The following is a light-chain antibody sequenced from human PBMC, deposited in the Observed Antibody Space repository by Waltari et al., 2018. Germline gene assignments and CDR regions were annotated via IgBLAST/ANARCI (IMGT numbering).Light chain of an antibody. CDR1: QVINNW. CDR2: GAS. Sequence: DIQMTQSPSSVSASVGVRVIITCRASQVINNWLAWYQQKPGKSPKLLIYGASVLQSGVPSRFSGSGSGTDFTLTISNLQPEDFATYFCQQGDSFPPTFGQGTKVEV. CDR3: QQGDSFPPT. V-gene: IGKV1-12*01. J-gene: IGKJ1*01.